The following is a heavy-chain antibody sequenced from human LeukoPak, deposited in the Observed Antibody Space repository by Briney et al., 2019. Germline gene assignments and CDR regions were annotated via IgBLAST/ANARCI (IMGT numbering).Heavy chain of an antibody. J-gene: IGHJ4*02. D-gene: IGHD3-22*01. Sequence: GGSLRLYCAASGFTFSSYSMNWVRQAPGKGLEWVSSISSSSSYIYYADSVKGRFTISRDNAKNSLYLQMNSLRAEDTAVYYCARSHQVSGSFDYWGQGTLVTVSS. CDR3: ARSHQVSGSFDY. V-gene: IGHV3-21*01. CDR1: GFTFSSYS. CDR2: ISSSSSYI.